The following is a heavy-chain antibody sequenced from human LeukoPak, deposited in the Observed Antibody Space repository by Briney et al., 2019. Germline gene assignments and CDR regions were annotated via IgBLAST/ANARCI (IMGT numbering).Heavy chain of an antibody. D-gene: IGHD5-18*01. V-gene: IGHV3-74*01. CDR2: INNDGSGA. Sequence: GGSLRLSCAASGFTVTAFWMHWVRQAPGKGLMWVSRINNDGSGAIYADSVKGRFTISRDNAQNTLYLQMNSLRDEDTAVYYCARGGYSHGFDIWGQGTMVTVSS. CDR3: ARGGYSHGFDI. CDR1: GFTVTAFW. J-gene: IGHJ3*02.